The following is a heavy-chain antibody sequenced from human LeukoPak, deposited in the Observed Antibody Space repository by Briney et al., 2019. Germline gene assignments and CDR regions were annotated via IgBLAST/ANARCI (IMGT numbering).Heavy chain of an antibody. Sequence: ASVKVSCKASGYTFTSYDINWVRQATGQGLEWMGWMNPNSGNTGYAQKFQGRVTMTRNTSISTAYMELSSLRSEDTAVYYCARAYSGSPVRCFDLWGRGTLVTVSS. J-gene: IGHJ2*01. CDR3: ARAYSGSPVRCFDL. V-gene: IGHV1-8*01. CDR2: MNPNSGNT. D-gene: IGHD5-18*01. CDR1: GYTFTSYD.